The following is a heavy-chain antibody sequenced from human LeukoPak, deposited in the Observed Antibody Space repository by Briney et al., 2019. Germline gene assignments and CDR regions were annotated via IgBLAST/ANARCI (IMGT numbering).Heavy chain of an antibody. CDR2: ITTDGSGT. CDR3: ARGAIVGANFDY. J-gene: IGHJ4*02. D-gene: IGHD1-26*01. V-gene: IGHV3-74*01. CDR1: GFTFGRYW. Sequence: HPGGSLRLSYADSGFTFGRYWMHWVRQAPGKGLVWVSHITTDGSGTSYADSVKGRFTISRDNAKNTLYLQMNSLRAEDTAVYYCARGAIVGANFDYWGQGTLVTVSS.